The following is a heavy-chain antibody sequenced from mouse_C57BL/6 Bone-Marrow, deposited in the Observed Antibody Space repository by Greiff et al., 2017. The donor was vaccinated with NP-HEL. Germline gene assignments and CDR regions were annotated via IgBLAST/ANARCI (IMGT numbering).Heavy chain of an antibody. D-gene: IGHD2-5*01. CDR1: GYAFSSSW. V-gene: IGHV1-82*01. CDR2: IYPGDGDT. J-gene: IGHJ4*01. CDR3: ALLVTTLYYYAMDY. Sequence: VKLVESGPELVKPGASVKISCKASGYAFSSSWMNWVKQRPGKGLEWIGRIYPGDGDTNYNGKFKGKATLTADKSSSTAYMQLSSLTSEDSAVYFCALLVTTLYYYAMDYWGQGTSVTVSS.